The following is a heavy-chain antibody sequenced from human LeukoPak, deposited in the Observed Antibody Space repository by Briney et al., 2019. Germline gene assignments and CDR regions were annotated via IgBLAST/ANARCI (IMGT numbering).Heavy chain of an antibody. CDR3: ARVSSPVAPQEGGGMDV. D-gene: IGHD6-19*01. CDR2: ISAYNGNT. CDR1: GYTFTSYG. V-gene: IGHV1-18*01. J-gene: IGHJ6*02. Sequence: GASVKVSCKASGYTFTSYGISWVRQAPGQGLEQMGWISAYNGNTNYAQKLQGRVTMTTDTSTSTAYMELRSLRSDDTAVYYCARVSSPVAPQEGGGMDVWGQGTTVTVSS.